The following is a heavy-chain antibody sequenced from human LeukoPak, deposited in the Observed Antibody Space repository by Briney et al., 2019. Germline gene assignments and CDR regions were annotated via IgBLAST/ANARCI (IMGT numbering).Heavy chain of an antibody. V-gene: IGHV3-23*01. CDR2: ISGSGGST. CDR1: GFTFSTYA. CDR3: ARMFEF. J-gene: IGHJ4*02. Sequence: GGSLRLSCAASGFTFSTYAMAWVRQAPGKGLEWVSAISGSGGSTYYADSVKGRFTISRDNVKNSPFLQMNSLRAEDTAVYFCARMFEFWGQGTLVTVSS.